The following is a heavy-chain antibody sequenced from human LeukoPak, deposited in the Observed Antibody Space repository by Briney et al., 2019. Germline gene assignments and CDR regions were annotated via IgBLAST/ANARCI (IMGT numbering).Heavy chain of an antibody. D-gene: IGHD3-22*01. V-gene: IGHV1-18*01. J-gene: IGHJ4*02. Sequence: GASVKVSCKASGYNLISYGIIWVRQAPGQGLEWIGWISAYNVNTNYSQKFQGRVTMTTDTSTSTAYMELRSLKSDDTAVYFCARPYDTSGYYNYYLDYWGQGTLVTVSS. CDR1: GYNLISYG. CDR3: ARPYDTSGYYNYYLDY. CDR2: ISAYNVNT.